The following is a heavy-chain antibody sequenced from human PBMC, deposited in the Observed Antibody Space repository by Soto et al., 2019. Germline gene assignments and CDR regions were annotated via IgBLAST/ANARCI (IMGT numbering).Heavy chain of an antibody. V-gene: IGHV4-59*08. Sequence: QVQLQESGPGLVKPSETLSLSCTVSGVSISNYYWSWNRQPPGKGLEWIGYISYTVRTNYNPSLKSRVTISVDTSKNQISLKLSSVTAADTAVYYCARQRYYGSGRPTWFDPWGQGTLVTVSS. D-gene: IGHD3-10*01. J-gene: IGHJ5*02. CDR3: ARQRYYGSGRPTWFDP. CDR1: GVSISNYY. CDR2: ISYTVRT.